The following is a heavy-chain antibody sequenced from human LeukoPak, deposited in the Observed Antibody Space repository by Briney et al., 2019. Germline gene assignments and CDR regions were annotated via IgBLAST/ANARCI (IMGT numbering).Heavy chain of an antibody. Sequence: SETLSLTCTVSGGSISSSSYYWGWSRQPPGKGLEWIGSIYYSGSTYYNPSLKSRVTISVDTSKNQFSLKLSSVTAADTAVYYCARPYSGSYHYFDYWGQGTLVTVSS. CDR3: ARPYSGSYHYFDY. V-gene: IGHV4-39*01. J-gene: IGHJ4*02. CDR2: IYYSGST. D-gene: IGHD1-26*01. CDR1: GGSISSSSYY.